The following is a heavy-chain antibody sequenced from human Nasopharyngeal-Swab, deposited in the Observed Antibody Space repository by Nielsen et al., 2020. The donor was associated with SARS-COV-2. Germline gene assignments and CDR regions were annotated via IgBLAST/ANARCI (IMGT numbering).Heavy chain of an antibody. Sequence: SQTLSLTCAISGGSVSSNSAAWNWIRQSPSRGLEWLGRTYYRSKWYNDYAVSVKSRITINPDTSKNQFSLQLNSVTPEDTAVYYCARVQSSGWSYYYYGMDVWGQGTTVTVSS. CDR2: TYYRSKWYN. V-gene: IGHV6-1*01. CDR1: GGSVSSNSAA. J-gene: IGHJ6*02. CDR3: ARVQSSGWSYYYYGMDV. D-gene: IGHD6-19*01.